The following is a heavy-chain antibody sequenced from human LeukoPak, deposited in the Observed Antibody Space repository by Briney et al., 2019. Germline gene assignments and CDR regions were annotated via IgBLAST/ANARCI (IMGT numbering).Heavy chain of an antibody. Sequence: PSETLSLTCTVSGGSISSYYWSWLRQPPGKGLEWIGYTHYSGSTNYNPSLKSRVTISVDTSKNQFSLKLSSVTAADTAVYYCARAYCGGDCSFQHWGQGTLVTVSS. V-gene: IGHV4-59*08. D-gene: IGHD2-21*02. CDR1: GGSISSYY. CDR3: ARAYCGGDCSFQH. CDR2: THYSGST. J-gene: IGHJ1*01.